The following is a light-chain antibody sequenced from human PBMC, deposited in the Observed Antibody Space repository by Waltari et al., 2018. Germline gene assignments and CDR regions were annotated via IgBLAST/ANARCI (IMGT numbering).Light chain of an antibody. J-gene: IGKJ4*01. Sequence: IVLPHSPGTLSVSPVEGATLSCRTSQTISTTYLAWYQPKPGQAPTLLIYGTFTRATGIPDRFTGSGSGTDFSLTISSLEPEDFATYYCQQYDISPLTFGGGTKVEIK. CDR3: QQYDISPLT. V-gene: IGKV3-20*01. CDR1: QTISTTY. CDR2: GTF.